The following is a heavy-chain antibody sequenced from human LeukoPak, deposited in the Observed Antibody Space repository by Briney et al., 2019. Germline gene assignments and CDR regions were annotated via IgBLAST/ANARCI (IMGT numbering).Heavy chain of an antibody. J-gene: IGHJ4*02. CDR2: IYYSGST. V-gene: IGHV4-59*01. Sequence: PSETLSLTCTVSGGSISSYYWSWIRQPPGKGLEWIGYIYYSGSTNYNPSLKSRVTISVDTSKNQFSLKLSSVTAADTAVYYCARSTSSGWYRGWGQGTLVTVSS. D-gene: IGHD6-19*01. CDR3: ARSTSSGWYRG. CDR1: GGSISSYY.